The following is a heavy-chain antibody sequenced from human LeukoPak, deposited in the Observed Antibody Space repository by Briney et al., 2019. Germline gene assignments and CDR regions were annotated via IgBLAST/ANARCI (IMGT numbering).Heavy chain of an antibody. Sequence: GGSLRLSCAASGFTFSSYSMNWVRQAPGKGLEWVSSISSSSSYIYYADSVKGRLTISRDNAKNSLYLQMNSLRAEDTAVYYCAKSLGYSYGLFDYWGQGTLVTVSS. J-gene: IGHJ4*02. D-gene: IGHD5-18*01. CDR1: GFTFSSYS. V-gene: IGHV3-21*01. CDR3: AKSLGYSYGLFDY. CDR2: ISSSSSYI.